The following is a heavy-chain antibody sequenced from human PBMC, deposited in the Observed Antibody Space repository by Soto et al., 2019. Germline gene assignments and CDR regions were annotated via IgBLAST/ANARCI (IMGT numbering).Heavy chain of an antibody. CDR1: GGSFDSNRYY. J-gene: IGHJ5*01. Sequence: PSETLSLTCTVSGGSFDSNRYYWAWIRQPPGKGLEWIGSIYYSGSTYYNPSLKSRVTISVDTSKNQFSLKLSSVTAADTAVYYCARSIDSWGQGTLVTVSS. CDR3: ARSIDS. CDR2: IYYSGST. V-gene: IGHV4-39*07.